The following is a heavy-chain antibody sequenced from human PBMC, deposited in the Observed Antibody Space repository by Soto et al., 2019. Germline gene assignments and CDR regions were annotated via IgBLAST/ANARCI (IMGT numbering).Heavy chain of an antibody. J-gene: IGHJ4*02. CDR3: ARREIQGPIDY. Sequence: QVHLQESGPGLVKPSDTLSLTCAVSGYSISSSKWWGWIRQPPGKGLEWIGYIYYSGATYYNPSLKSRVTMSVDTSKNQFSLKLTSVTAVDTAVYYCARREIQGPIDYWGQGTLVSVSS. V-gene: IGHV4-28*01. CDR1: GYSISSSKW. D-gene: IGHD1-26*01. CDR2: IYYSGAT.